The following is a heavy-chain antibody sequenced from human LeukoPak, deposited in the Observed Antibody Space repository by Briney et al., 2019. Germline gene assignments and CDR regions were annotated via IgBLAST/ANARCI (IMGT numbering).Heavy chain of an antibody. CDR3: ARTTDGGYTYDYFYYYYMDV. D-gene: IGHD5-18*01. CDR2: IYNSGST. CDR1: GGSISSFY. V-gene: IGHV4-4*07. J-gene: IGHJ6*03. Sequence: SETLSFTCTVSGGSISSFYWSWIRQPPGKGLEWIGGIYNSGSTNYNPSLKSRVTMSVDTSKNQFSLKLSSVTAADTAVYFCARTTDGGYTYDYFYYYYMDVWGKGTTVTISS.